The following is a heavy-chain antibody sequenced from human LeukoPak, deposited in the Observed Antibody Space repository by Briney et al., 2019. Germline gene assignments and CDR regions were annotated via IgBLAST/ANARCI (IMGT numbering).Heavy chain of an antibody. CDR1: GYIFTSYG. CDR3: ARDIRHYGSGADFDY. D-gene: IGHD3-10*01. Sequence: GASVKVSRKASGYIFTSYGISWVRQAPGQGLEWMGWISAYNGKINYAQKIQGRVTMTTDTSTNTAYMELRSLRSDDTAVYYCARDIRHYGSGADFDYWGQGTLVTVSS. J-gene: IGHJ4*02. V-gene: IGHV1-18*01. CDR2: ISAYNGKI.